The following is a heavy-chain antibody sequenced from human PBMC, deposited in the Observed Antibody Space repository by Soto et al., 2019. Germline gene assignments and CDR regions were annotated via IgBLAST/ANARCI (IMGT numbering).Heavy chain of an antibody. Sequence: QVQLVQSGAEVQKPGSSVNVSGKASGGTFSSYTIGWVRQAPGQGLEWMGRITPILDIAYYAQKYQDRVTITADKSXGTPYMXLXXLXSXAXXXYYCARVPPGYCISTSCSHYDYWGQGTLVTV. CDR2: ITPILDIA. V-gene: IGHV1-69*02. D-gene: IGHD2-2*01. J-gene: IGHJ4*02. CDR3: ARVPPGYCISTSCSHYDY. CDR1: GGTFSSYT.